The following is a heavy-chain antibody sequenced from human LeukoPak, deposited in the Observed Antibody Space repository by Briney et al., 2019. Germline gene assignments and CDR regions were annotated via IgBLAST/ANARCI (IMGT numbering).Heavy chain of an antibody. CDR2: ISGGGAT. V-gene: IGHV3-23*01. J-gene: IGHJ4*02. CDR1: GFTFSNYA. CDR3: AKDLEAYYYADIDY. Sequence: GGSLRLSCAASGFTFSNYAMSWVRQAPGKGLEWVSAISGGGATYYADSVKGRFTISRDNSKNMLYLQMNSLGAEDTALYYCAKDLEAYYYADIDYWGQGTLVTVYS. D-gene: IGHD3-10*01.